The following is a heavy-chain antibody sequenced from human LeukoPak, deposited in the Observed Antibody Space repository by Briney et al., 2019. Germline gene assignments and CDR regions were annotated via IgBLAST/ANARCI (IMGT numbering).Heavy chain of an antibody. CDR3: ARAGGQVYYYDSSGSVSPNPIDY. D-gene: IGHD3-22*01. V-gene: IGHV4-59*01. J-gene: IGHJ4*02. CDR1: GGSINSYY. CDR2: MFYSGTT. Sequence: PSETLSLTRTVSGGSINSYYWISIRQPPGKGLEWIGYMFYSGTTNYNPSLKSRVTISVDTSKNQFSLTLSSVTAADTAVYYCARAGGQVYYYDSSGSVSPNPIDYWGQGTLVTVSS.